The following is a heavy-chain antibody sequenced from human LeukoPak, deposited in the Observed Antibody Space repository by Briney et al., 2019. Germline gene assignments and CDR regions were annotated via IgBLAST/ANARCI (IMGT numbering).Heavy chain of an antibody. CDR3: ARVGDWLFQHYGMDV. CDR2: IVVGSGNT. CDR1: GFTFTSSA. Sequence: ASVKVSCKASGFTFTSSAMQWVRQARGQRLEWIGRIVVGSGNTNYAQKFQERVTITRDMSTSTAYMELSSLRSEDTAVYYCARVGDWLFQHYGMDVWGQGTTVTVSS. V-gene: IGHV1-58*02. J-gene: IGHJ6*02. D-gene: IGHD3/OR15-3a*01.